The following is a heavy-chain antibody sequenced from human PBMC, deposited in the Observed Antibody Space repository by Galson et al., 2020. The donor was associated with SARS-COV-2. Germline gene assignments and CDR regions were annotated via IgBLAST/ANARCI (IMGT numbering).Heavy chain of an antibody. CDR3: ARAGYDFWSGDFDY. D-gene: IGHD3-3*01. J-gene: IGHJ4*02. Sequence: ASVKVSCKASGYTFTSYGISWVRQAPGPGLEWMGWISAYNGNTNYAQKLPGRVTMTTDTSTSTAYMALRSLSSDATAVYYCARAGYDFWSGDFDYWGQGTLVTVSS. CDR2: ISAYNGNT. CDR1: GYTFTSYG. V-gene: IGHV1-18*04.